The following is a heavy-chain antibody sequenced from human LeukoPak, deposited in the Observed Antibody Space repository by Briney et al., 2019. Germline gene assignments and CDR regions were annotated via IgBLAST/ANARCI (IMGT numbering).Heavy chain of an antibody. CDR3: AKGRWSGYSEPFDY. J-gene: IGHJ4*02. V-gene: IGHV3-23*01. CDR1: GFTFSSYA. Sequence: GESLRLSCAASGFTFSSYAMSWVRQAPGKGLEWVSAISGSGGSTYYADSVKGRFTISRDNSKNTLYLQMNSLRAEDTAVYYCAKGRWSGYSEPFDYWGQGTLVTVSS. D-gene: IGHD3-3*01. CDR2: ISGSGGST.